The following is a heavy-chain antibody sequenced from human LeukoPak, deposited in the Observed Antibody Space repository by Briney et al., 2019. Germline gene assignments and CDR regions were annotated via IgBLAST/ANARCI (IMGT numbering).Heavy chain of an antibody. CDR1: GFTFSSYA. CDR2: ISYDGSNK. V-gene: IGHV3-30*04. J-gene: IGHJ6*02. CDR3: ARDLSRSYYYYGMDV. D-gene: IGHD2/OR15-2a*01. Sequence: GRSLRLSCAASGFTFSSYAMHWVRQAPGKGLEWVAVISYDGSNKYYADSVKGRFTITRDNSKNTLYLQMNSLRAEDTAVYYCARDLSRSYYYYGMDVWGQGTTVTVSS.